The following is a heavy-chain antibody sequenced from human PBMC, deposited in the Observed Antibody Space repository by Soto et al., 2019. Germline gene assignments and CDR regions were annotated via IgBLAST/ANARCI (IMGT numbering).Heavy chain of an antibody. D-gene: IGHD2-21*02. Sequence: EVQLVESEGGLVQRGGSLRLSCAASGFTFNYYWMHWVRQAPGQGLVWVAHIQSDGSRTTYADSVKGRFTISRDNAKNTMYLQMNSLRAEDTAVYYCARGDLGGFDLWGQGRTVTVSS. J-gene: IGHJ3*01. CDR1: GFTFNYYW. CDR3: ARGDLGGFDL. V-gene: IGHV3-74*01. CDR2: IQSDGSRT.